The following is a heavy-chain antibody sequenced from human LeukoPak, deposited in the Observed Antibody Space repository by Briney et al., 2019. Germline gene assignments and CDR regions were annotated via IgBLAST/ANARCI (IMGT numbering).Heavy chain of an antibody. CDR1: GGSISSHY. Sequence: SETLSLTYTVPGGSISSHYWSWIRQPPGKGLDPTGYIYYSGSTNYTPSLKSRVTISVDTSKNQFSLKLSSVTAADTAVYYCARSPPESITGSMYYFDYWGQGTLVTVSS. V-gene: IGHV4-59*11. J-gene: IGHJ4*02. D-gene: IGHD1-20*01. CDR3: ARSPPESITGSMYYFDY. CDR2: IYYSGST.